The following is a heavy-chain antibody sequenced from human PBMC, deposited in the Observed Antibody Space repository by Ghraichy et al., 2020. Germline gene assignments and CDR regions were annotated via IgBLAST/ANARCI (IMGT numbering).Heavy chain of an antibody. CDR1: GFTITNNG. Sequence: SLRLSCAASGFTITNNGMTWVRQPPGKGLEWVSGIGGSGSGSTFYADSVKGRFTVSRDNSKNTLYLQMNSLSAEDTAVYYCVRAPSGRYDHWGQGTLVTVAS. CDR3: VRAPSGRYDH. J-gene: IGHJ4*02. V-gene: IGHV3-23*01. D-gene: IGHD1-26*01. CDR2: IGGSGSGST.